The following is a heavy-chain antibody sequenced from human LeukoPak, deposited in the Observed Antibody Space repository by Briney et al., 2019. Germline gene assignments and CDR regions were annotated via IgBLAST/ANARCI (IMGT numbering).Heavy chain of an antibody. J-gene: IGHJ4*02. CDR3: ARHHCSSTSCYDYFDY. CDR2: ISSSGSTI. Sequence: GGSLRLSCAASGFTFSDYYMSWIRQAPGKGLEWVSYISSSGSTIYYADSVKGRFTISRDNAKNSLYPQMNSLRAEDTAVYYCARHHCSSTSCYDYFDYWGQGTLATVSS. D-gene: IGHD2-2*01. CDR1: GFTFSDYY. V-gene: IGHV3-11*01.